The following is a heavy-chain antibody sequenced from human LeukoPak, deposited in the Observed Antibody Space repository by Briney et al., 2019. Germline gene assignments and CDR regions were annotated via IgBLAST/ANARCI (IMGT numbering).Heavy chain of an antibody. CDR2: VSAYNGNT. Sequence: ASVTVSCKASGYTFTSYGISWVRQAPGQGLEWMGWVSAYNGNTNYAQKLQGRVTMTTDTSTSTAYMELRSLRSDDTAVYYCARVIAVAGAEYFQHWGQGTLVTVSS. J-gene: IGHJ1*01. D-gene: IGHD6-19*01. CDR1: GYTFTSYG. CDR3: ARVIAVAGAEYFQH. V-gene: IGHV1-18*01.